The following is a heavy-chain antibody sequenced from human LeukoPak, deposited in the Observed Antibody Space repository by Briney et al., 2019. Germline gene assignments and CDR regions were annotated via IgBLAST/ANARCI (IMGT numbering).Heavy chain of an antibody. D-gene: IGHD1-20*01. CDR1: GGSISSYY. Sequence: SETLSLTCTVSGGSISSYYWSWIRQPAGKGLEWIGRIYTSGSTNYNPSLKSRVTMSVDTSKNQFSLKLSSVTAADTAVYYCARHISGNVAADFDYWGQGTLVTVSS. CDR2: IYTSGST. J-gene: IGHJ4*02. V-gene: IGHV4-4*07. CDR3: ARHISGNVAADFDY.